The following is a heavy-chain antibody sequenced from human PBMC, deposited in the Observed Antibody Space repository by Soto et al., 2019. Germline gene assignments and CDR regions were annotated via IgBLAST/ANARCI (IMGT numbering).Heavy chain of an antibody. CDR2: IYYSGST. V-gene: IGHV4-59*08. D-gene: IGHD3-3*01. Sequence: SETLSLTCTVSGGSISSYYWSWIRQPPGKGLEWIGYIYYSGSTNYNPSLKSRVTISVDTSKNQFSLKLSSVTAADTAVYYCARQGRYDFWSGYLLSPWDYYHYMDVWGKGTTVTVSS. J-gene: IGHJ6*03. CDR3: ARQGRYDFWSGYLLSPWDYYHYMDV. CDR1: GGSISSYY.